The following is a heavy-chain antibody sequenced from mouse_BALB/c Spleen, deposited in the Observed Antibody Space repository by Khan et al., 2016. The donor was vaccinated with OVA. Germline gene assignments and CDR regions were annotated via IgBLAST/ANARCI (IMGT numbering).Heavy chain of an antibody. V-gene: IGHV5-9-3*01. J-gene: IGHJ3*01. CDR2: ISSDGAYT. CDR3: ARSPYGNFAY. D-gene: IGHD2-1*01. Sequence: EVELVESGGGLVKPGGSLKLSCAASGFTFSTYAMSWVRQTPEKRLEWVATISSDGAYTYFPDNVTGRFTISRDNAKHTLCLQRTSPRAEDTTMYYCARSPYGNFAYWGKGTLGTISA. CDR1: GFTFSTYA.